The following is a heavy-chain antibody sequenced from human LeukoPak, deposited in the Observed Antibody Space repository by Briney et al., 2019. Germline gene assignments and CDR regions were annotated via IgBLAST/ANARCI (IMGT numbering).Heavy chain of an antibody. CDR1: GFTFSGYA. CDR2: ISSSGGNT. V-gene: IGHV3-23*01. J-gene: IGHJ4*02. D-gene: IGHD1-1*01. CDR3: ARQKTGTFDY. Sequence: PGGSLRLSCAVSGFTFSGYAMNWVRQAPGKGLEWVSGISSSGGNTYYADSVKGRFTISRDNSKNTVDLQMNSLRGEDTAVYYCARQKTGTFDYWGQGTLVTVSS.